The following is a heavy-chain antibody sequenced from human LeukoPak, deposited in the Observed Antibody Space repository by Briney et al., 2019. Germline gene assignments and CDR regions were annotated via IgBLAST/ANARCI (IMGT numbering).Heavy chain of an antibody. D-gene: IGHD2-2*01. V-gene: IGHV1-18*01. CDR1: GYTFTSYG. Sequence: ASVKVSCKASGYTFTSYGISWVRQAPGQGLEWMGWISAYNGNTNYAQKPQGRVTMTTDTSTSTAYMELRSLRSDDTAVYYCATRCSSTSCLRDSNLDYWGEGTLVTVSS. CDR2: ISAYNGNT. CDR3: ATRCSSTSCLRDSNLDY. J-gene: IGHJ4*02.